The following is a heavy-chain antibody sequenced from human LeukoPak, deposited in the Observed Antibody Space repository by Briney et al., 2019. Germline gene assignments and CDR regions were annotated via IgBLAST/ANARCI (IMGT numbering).Heavy chain of an antibody. J-gene: IGHJ6*02. D-gene: IGHD2-15*01. V-gene: IGHV1-18*01. CDR2: ISPYNGIT. CDR3: ARDRALCSGGSCYSAYYYGMDV. CDR1: GYTFTSNG. Sequence: GASVKVSCKASGYTFTSNGISWVRQAPGQGLEWLGWISPYNGITNYPQKLQGRVTMTTDTSTSTAYMELRSLRSDDTAVYYCARDRALCSGGSCYSAYYYGMDVWGQWTTVTVSS.